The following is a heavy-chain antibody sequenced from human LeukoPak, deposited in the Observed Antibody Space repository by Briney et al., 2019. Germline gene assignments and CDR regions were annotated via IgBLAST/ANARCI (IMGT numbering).Heavy chain of an antibody. CDR3: ARRGGSSSRRSPIDY. V-gene: IGHV3-7*01. Sequence: PGGSLRLSCAASGFTFSSYSMNWVRQAPGKGPEWVANIKQDGSQRYYVDSVRGRFTISRDNAKNSLQMNGLRAEDTAVYYCARRGGSSSRRSPIDYWGQGTLVTVSS. CDR2: IKQDGSQR. D-gene: IGHD6-6*01. J-gene: IGHJ4*02. CDR1: GFTFSSYS.